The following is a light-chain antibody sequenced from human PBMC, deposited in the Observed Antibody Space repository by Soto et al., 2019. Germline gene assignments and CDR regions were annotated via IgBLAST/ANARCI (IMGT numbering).Light chain of an antibody. CDR3: TSYTSSSTTV. V-gene: IGLV2-14*01. J-gene: IGLJ1*01. CDR1: SSDVGGYNS. Sequence: QSALTQPASVSGSPGQSITISCTGTSSDVGGYNSVSWYRQYPGKAPKLIILDVTDRPSGISTRFSGSKSGNTASLTISGLQAEDEAVFYCTSYTSSSTTVFGTGTKLTVL. CDR2: DVT.